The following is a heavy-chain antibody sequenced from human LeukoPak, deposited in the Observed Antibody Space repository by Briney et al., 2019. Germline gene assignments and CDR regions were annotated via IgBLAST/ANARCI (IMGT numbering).Heavy chain of an antibody. D-gene: IGHD2-2*01. CDR2: IKSKTDGGTT. CDR3: TTGICSSTSCYDAFDI. Sequence: GGSLRLSCVASGFTFSNAWMSWVRQAPGEGLEWVGRIKSKTDGGTTDYAAPVKGRFTISRDDSKNTLYLQMNSLKTEDTAVYYCTTGICSSTSCYDAFDIWGQGTMVTVSS. V-gene: IGHV3-15*01. J-gene: IGHJ3*02. CDR1: GFTFSNAW.